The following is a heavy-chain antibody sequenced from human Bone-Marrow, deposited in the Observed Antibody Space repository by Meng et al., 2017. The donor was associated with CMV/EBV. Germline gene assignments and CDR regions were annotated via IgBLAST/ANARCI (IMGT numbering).Heavy chain of an antibody. CDR2: ISSSSSYI. Sequence: GESLKISCAASGFTFSSYSMNWVRQAPGKGLEWVSSISSSSSYIYYADSVKGRFTISRDNAKNSLYLQMNSLRAEDTAVYYCARARTVTKTMDVWGQGTTVIVSS. V-gene: IGHV3-21*01. CDR3: ARARTVTKTMDV. J-gene: IGHJ6*02. D-gene: IGHD4-11*01. CDR1: GFTFSSYS.